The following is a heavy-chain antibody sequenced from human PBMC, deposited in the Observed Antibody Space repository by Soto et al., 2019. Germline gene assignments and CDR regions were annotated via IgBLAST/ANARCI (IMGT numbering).Heavy chain of an antibody. CDR1: GGTFSSYA. Sequence: SVKVSCKASGGTFSSYAISWVRQAPGQGLEWMGGIIPIFGTANYAQKFQGRVTITADESTSTAYMELSSLRSEDTAVYYCAREYYWSFGVRYFDYWGQGTLVTVSS. J-gene: IGHJ4*02. D-gene: IGHD3-3*01. V-gene: IGHV1-69*13. CDR3: AREYYWSFGVRYFDY. CDR2: IIPIFGTA.